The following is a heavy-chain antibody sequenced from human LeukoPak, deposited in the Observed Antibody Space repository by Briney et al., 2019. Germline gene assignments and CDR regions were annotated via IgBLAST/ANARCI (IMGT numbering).Heavy chain of an antibody. D-gene: IGHD4-17*01. CDR1: GFTFSNAW. CDR2: IKSKTDGGTT. CDR3: TTAYGDYRRFDY. J-gene: IGHJ4*02. V-gene: IGHV3-15*01. Sequence: GGSLRLSCAASGFTFSNAWMSWVRQAPGKGLEWVGRIKSKTDGGTTDYAAPVKGRFTISRDDSKNTLYLQMNSLKTEDTAVYYCTTAYGDYRRFDYWGQGTLVTVSS.